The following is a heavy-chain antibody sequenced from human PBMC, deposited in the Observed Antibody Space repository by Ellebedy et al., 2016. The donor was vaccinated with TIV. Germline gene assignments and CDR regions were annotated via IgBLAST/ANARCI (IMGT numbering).Heavy chain of an antibody. CDR1: GYTFTSHG. V-gene: IGHV1-18*04. J-gene: IGHJ4*02. CDR3: ASPGGGPGTVTREYYFDY. CDR2: ISAYNGNT. D-gene: IGHD4-17*01. Sequence: ASVKVPCXASGYTFTSHGISWVRQAPGQGLEWMGWISAYNGNTNYAQQLQGRVTMTTDTSTSTVYMELSSLRSEDTAVYYCASPGGGPGTVTREYYFDYWGQGTLVTVSS.